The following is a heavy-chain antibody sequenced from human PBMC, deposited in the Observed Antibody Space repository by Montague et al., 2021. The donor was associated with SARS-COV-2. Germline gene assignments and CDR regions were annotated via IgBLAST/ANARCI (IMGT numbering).Heavy chain of an antibody. CDR3: ARDTRIRLWFDRDYYYGMDV. CDR1: GDSVSSNSAA. CDR2: TYYRSKWYN. J-gene: IGHJ6*02. Sequence: CAISGDSVSSNSAAWNWIRQSPSRGLEWLGRTYYRSKWYNDYAVSVKGRITINPDTSENQFSLQLNSVTPEDTAVYYCARDTRIRLWFDRDYYYGMDVWGQGTTVTVSS. V-gene: IGHV6-1*01. D-gene: IGHD5-18*01.